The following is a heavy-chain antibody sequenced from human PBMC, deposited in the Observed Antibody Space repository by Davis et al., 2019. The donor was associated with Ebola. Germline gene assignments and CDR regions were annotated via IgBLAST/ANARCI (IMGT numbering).Heavy chain of an antibody. CDR1: GFTFSTYT. CDR3: ALYCQRHTACPPDAY. Sequence: GESLKISCAASGFTFSTYTMNWVRQAPGKGLEWVSSITSNGYIYYADSVKGRFTISRDNAKNSLYLQMNTLRAEDTALYYCALYCQRHTACPPDAYWGQGTLVTVSS. D-gene: IGHD2-8*02. J-gene: IGHJ4*02. CDR2: ITSNGYI. V-gene: IGHV3-21*04.